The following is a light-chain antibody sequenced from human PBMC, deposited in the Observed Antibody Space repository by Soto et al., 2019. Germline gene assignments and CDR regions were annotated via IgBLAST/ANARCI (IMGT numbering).Light chain of an antibody. CDR1: QSVGNNY. V-gene: IGKV3-20*01. Sequence: IVLTQSPGTLSRSPGERATLSCRASQSVGNNYLAWYQQKPGQAPRLLIYGASNRATGIPDRFSGSGSGTDFTLTISRLEPEVFAVYHCQQYGISGTFGQGHQVEIX. J-gene: IGKJ1*01. CDR2: GAS. CDR3: QQYGISGT.